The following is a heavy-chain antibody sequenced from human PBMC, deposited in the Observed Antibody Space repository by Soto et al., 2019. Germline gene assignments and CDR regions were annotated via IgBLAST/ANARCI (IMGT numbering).Heavy chain of an antibody. D-gene: IGHD3-22*01. J-gene: IGHJ4*02. Sequence: PVGSLRLSCASSVFNFDDYAMHWVRQFAGKGLEWVSGISWNSGSIGYADSVKGRFTISRDNAKNSLYLQMNSLRPEDTALYYWEKDTDSSGYYPSVWGQGTQVIVSS. CDR3: EKDTDSSGYYPSV. CDR1: VFNFDDYA. V-gene: IGHV3-9*01. CDR2: ISWNSGSI.